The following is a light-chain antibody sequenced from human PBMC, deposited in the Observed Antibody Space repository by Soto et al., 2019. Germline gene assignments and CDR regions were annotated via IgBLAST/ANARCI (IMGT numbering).Light chain of an antibody. Sequence: IVMTQSPDSLAVSLGESATINCKSSQSILYSSDNQNYLAWYQQKPGQPPKLLIYLASTRESGVPDRFSGGGSGADFTLTISSLQAEDVAVYYCQQYYSSPLTFGGGTKVAIK. CDR3: QQYYSSPLT. V-gene: IGKV4-1*01. CDR2: LAS. J-gene: IGKJ4*01. CDR1: QSILYSSDNQNY.